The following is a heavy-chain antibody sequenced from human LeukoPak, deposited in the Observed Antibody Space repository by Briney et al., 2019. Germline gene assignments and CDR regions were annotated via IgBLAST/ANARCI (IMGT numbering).Heavy chain of an antibody. V-gene: IGHV3-23*05. CDR1: EFPFNIYA. Sequence: GGSLRLSCAVSEFPFNIYAMTWVRQAPGQGLEWVSAIDASGTDTYYTDSVKGRFTISRDNSKNTVYLQMYSLRAEDTAVYYCADYRKPQGLDYWGQGTLVTVSS. D-gene: IGHD1-14*01. CDR2: IDASGTDT. J-gene: IGHJ4*02. CDR3: ADYRKPQGLDY.